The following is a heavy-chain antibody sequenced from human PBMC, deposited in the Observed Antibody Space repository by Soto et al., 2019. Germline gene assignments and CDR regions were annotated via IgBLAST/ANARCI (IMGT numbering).Heavy chain of an antibody. J-gene: IGHJ6*02. D-gene: IGHD6-19*01. CDR3: TTVVSPISSIYYHLWLGYGMAF. Sequence: QVQLVQSGAEVKKPGASVKVSCKASGYTFTSYGISWVRQAPGQGLEWMGWISAYNGNTNYPQKLQGTVTMTTDTSPHPAYIQLSSLRSYDTAMYYCTTVVSPISSIYYHLWLGYGMAFWRQGTTVTVSS. CDR2: ISAYNGNT. V-gene: IGHV1-18*01. CDR1: GYTFTSYG.